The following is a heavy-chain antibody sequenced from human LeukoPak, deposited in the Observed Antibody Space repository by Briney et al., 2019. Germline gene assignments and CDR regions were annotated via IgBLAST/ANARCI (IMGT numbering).Heavy chain of an antibody. J-gene: IGHJ4*02. D-gene: IGHD3-16*01. V-gene: IGHV1-2*02. CDR2: MNPNSGGT. CDR1: GYTFTNYD. CDR3: ARGGGADLDY. Sequence: GASVKVSCKTSGYTFTNYDINWVRQATGQGLEWMGWMNPNSGGTNYAQKFQGRVTMTRDTSISTAYMELSRLRSDDTAVYYCARGGGADLDYWGQGTLVTVSS.